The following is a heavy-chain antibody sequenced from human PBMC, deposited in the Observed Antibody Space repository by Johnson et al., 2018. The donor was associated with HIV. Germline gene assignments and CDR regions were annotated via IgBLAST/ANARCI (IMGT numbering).Heavy chain of an antibody. V-gene: IGHV3-30*03. D-gene: IGHD3-10*01. CDR2: ISYDRSNK. J-gene: IGHJ3*02. CDR3: ARDPYTSAGNPFDI. CDR1: GFTFSNYG. Sequence: QVQLVESGGGVVQPGRSLRLSCAASGFTFSNYGMHWVRQAPGKGLEWVAVISYDRSNKYYADSVKGRFTISRDNSKNTLFLQMNSLRAEDTAIYYCARDPYTSAGNPFDIWGQGTRVTVS.